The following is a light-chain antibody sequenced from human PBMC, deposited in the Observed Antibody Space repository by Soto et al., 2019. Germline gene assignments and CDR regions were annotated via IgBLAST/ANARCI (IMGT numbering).Light chain of an antibody. J-gene: IGKJ1*01. CDR1: QSVSSSY. Sequence: DIVLTQSPGTLSLSPGERATLSCRASQSVSSSYLAWYQQKPGQAPRLLIYGASSRATGIPDRFSGSGSETDFTLTISRLEPEDVAVYYCQQYGSSSWTFGQGTKVEIK. CDR2: GAS. CDR3: QQYGSSSWT. V-gene: IGKV3-20*01.